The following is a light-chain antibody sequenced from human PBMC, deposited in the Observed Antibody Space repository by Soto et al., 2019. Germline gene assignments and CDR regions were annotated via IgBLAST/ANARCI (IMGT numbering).Light chain of an antibody. V-gene: IGLV2-14*01. J-gene: IGLJ1*01. CDR3: SSYTSSSTYV. Sequence: QSALTQPASVSGSPGQSITISCTGTSSDVGGYNYVSWYQQHPGKAPKLMIDDVSNRPSGVSNRFSGSKSGNTASLTISGLQAEDEADYSCSSYTSSSTYVFGTGTKLTVL. CDR1: SSDVGGYNY. CDR2: DVS.